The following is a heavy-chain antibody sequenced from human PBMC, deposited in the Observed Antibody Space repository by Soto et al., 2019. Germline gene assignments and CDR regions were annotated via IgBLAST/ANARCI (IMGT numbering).Heavy chain of an antibody. Sequence: KTSETLSLTCAVYGGSFSGYYWSWIRQPPGKGLEWIGEINHSGSTNYNPSLKSRVTISVDTSKNQFSLKLSSVTAADTAVYYCARARGIAASPGYYYGMDVWGQGTTVTVSS. J-gene: IGHJ6*02. V-gene: IGHV4-34*01. CDR2: INHSGST. D-gene: IGHD6-6*01. CDR3: ARARGIAASPGYYYGMDV. CDR1: GGSFSGYY.